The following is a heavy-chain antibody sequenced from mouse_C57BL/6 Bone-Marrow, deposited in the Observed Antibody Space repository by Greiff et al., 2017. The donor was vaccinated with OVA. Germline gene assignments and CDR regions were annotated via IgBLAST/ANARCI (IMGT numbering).Heavy chain of an antibody. CDR1: GFTFTNYY. CDR3: ARYKGRVAVYYFDY. D-gene: IGHD1-1*01. Sequence: VQLKESGGGLVQPGDSLSLSCAASGFTFTNYYMSWVRQPPGKALEWLAFIRNKPNGSTTEYSASVKGRFTISRDKSQSILYLHMNALRAEDIATYYCARYKGRVAVYYFDYWGQGTALTVSS. V-gene: IGHV7-3*01. CDR2: IRNKPNGSTT. J-gene: IGHJ2*01.